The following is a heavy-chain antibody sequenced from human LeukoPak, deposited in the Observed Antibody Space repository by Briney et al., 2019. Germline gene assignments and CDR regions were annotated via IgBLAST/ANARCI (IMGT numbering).Heavy chain of an antibody. Sequence: EASVKVSCTASGYTFTSYGNSWVRQAPGQGLEWMGWISAYNGNTNYAQKLQGRVTMATDTSTSTAYMELRSLRSDDTAVYYCASGYEAGNDAFDIWGQGTMVTVSS. CDR2: ISAYNGNT. CDR3: ASGYEAGNDAFDI. V-gene: IGHV1-18*01. J-gene: IGHJ3*02. CDR1: GYTFTSYG. D-gene: IGHD6-19*01.